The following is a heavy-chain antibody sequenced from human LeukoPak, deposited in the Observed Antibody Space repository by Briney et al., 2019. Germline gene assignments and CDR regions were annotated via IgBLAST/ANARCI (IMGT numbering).Heavy chain of an antibody. J-gene: IGHJ4*02. V-gene: IGHV1-46*03. Sequence: GASVKVSCKTSGYTFTNDYMHWVRQAPGQGLEWMGVINPGDGSTNYAQKFQGRVTMTGDTSTSTIYMELSSLRSEDTAVYYCARVGQLVFDYWGPGTLVTVSS. D-gene: IGHD6-6*01. CDR2: INPGDGST. CDR1: GYTFTNDY. CDR3: ARVGQLVFDY.